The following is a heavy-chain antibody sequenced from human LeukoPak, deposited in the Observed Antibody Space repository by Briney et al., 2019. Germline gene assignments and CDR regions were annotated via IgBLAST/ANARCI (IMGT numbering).Heavy chain of an antibody. V-gene: IGHV3-23*01. CDR2: ISGSGGST. CDR3: AKDGGYYDFDY. J-gene: IGHJ4*02. D-gene: IGHD3-3*01. Sequence: GGSLRLSCTASGFTFSTYAMTWARQAPGKGLEWVSTISGSGGSTYFAASVKGRFTISRDNSKNTLYLHMNSLRAEDTAVYYCAKDGGYYDFDYWGQGTLVTVSS. CDR1: GFTFSTYA.